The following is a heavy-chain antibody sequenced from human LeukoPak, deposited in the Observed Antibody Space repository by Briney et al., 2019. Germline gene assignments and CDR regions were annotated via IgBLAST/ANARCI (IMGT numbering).Heavy chain of an antibody. CDR2: ISYDGSNK. J-gene: IGHJ4*02. CDR3: AGEPTVTTFDY. Sequence: GRSLRLSCAASGFTFSSYAMHWVRQAPGKGLEWVAVISYDGSNKYYADSVKGRFTISRDNSKNTLYLQMNSLRAEDTAVYYCAGEPTVTTFDYWGQGTLVTVSS. V-gene: IGHV3-30-3*01. CDR1: GFTFSSYA. D-gene: IGHD4-11*01.